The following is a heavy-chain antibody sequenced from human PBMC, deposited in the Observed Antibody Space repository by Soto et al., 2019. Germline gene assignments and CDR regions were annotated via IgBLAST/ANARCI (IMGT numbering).Heavy chain of an antibody. J-gene: IGHJ6*02. D-gene: IGHD1-26*01. V-gene: IGHV3-9*01. CDR3: VKGRGSYFVYFGLDV. CDR1: GFTFDDYA. CDR2: IDWNGGST. Sequence: EVQLVESGGGLVQPGRSLRLSCVASGFTFDDYAMHWVRQTPGKGLEWVSSIDWNGGSTAHADSVKGRFTISRDNARNSLYLQMNSLRPEDTAFYYCVKGRGSYFVYFGLDVWGQGTTVTVSS.